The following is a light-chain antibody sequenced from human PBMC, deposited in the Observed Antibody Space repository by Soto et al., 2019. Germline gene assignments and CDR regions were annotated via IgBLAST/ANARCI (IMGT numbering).Light chain of an antibody. V-gene: IGKV3-11*02. CDR3: QQRSTWPPHS. J-gene: IGKJ4*01. Sequence: EIVVTQSPATLSLSPGERATLSCRTSQSVGSYLAWYQKKPGKAPRLLIYDASNRATGIPARFSGSGSGRDFTLTIISLVPEDFVVYYCQQRSTWPPHSFGGGTQVEIK. CDR2: DAS. CDR1: QSVGSY.